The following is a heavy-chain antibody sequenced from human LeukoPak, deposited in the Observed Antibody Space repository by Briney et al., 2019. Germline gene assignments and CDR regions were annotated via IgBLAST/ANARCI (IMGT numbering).Heavy chain of an antibody. D-gene: IGHD3-9*01. CDR3: AKSQDDILTGRQAFDY. CDR1: GYTFTGYY. V-gene: IGHV1-2*02. CDR2: INPNSGGT. J-gene: IGHJ4*02. Sequence: ASVKVSCKASGYTFTGYYMHWVRQAPGQGLEWMGWINPNSGGTNYAQKFQGRVTMTRDTSISTAYMELSRLRSDDTAVYYCAKSQDDILTGRQAFDYWGQGTLVTVSS.